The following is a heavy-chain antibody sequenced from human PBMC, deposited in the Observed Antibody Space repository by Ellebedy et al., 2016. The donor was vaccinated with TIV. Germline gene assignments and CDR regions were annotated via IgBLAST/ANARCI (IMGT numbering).Heavy chain of an antibody. D-gene: IGHD6-6*01. CDR3: ARRYDSSSPFEV. Sequence: GESLKISCTGPGFPFSSYAMIWVRQSPGPGLEWVSSISSSNNYKYYAHSVKGRCNISSDNPRNSLYLQMNSLRAEDPAVFYCARRYDSSSPFEVWGQGTLVTVSS. CDR1: GFPFSSYA. V-gene: IGHV3-21*01. CDR2: ISSSNNYK. J-gene: IGHJ4*02.